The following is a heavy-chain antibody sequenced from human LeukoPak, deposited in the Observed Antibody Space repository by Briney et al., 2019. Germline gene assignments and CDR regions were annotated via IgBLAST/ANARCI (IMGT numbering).Heavy chain of an antibody. CDR1: GGSLSNYY. CDR2: IYFSGST. V-gene: IGHV4-59*08. Sequence: SSETLSLTCTVSGGSLSNYYWSWIRLPPGKALEWIGYIYFSGSTNYNPSLKSRLTISVDTSKNQFSLKLSSVTAADTAVYYCARSGTVGAMPVWGQGTLVTVSS. CDR3: ARSGTVGAMPV. D-gene: IGHD1-26*01. J-gene: IGHJ4*02.